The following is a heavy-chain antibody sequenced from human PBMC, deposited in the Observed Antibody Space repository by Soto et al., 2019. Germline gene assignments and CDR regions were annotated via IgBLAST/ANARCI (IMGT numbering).Heavy chain of an antibody. CDR2: LSYDGSNK. Sequence: PGGSLRLSCAASGFTFSSYGMHWVRQAPGKGLEWVAVLSYDGSNKYYADSVTGRFTISRDNSKNTLYLQMNSLRAEETGVYYCENDIGGKNYHLGSGYYTRHEALDYWGQGTLVTVSS. CDR1: GFTFSSYG. J-gene: IGHJ4*02. D-gene: IGHD3-3*01. CDR3: ENDIGGKNYHLGSGYYTRHEALDY. V-gene: IGHV3-30*18.